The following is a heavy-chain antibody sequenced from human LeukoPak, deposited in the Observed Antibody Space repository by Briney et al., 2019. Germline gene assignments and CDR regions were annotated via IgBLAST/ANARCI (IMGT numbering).Heavy chain of an antibody. Sequence: GGSLRLSCAASGFMFSNYGMRWVRQAPGKGLEWVAVISYDGSNKYYADSVKGRFTISRDNSKNTLYLQMNSLRAEDTAVYYCAKDLRRRYYFGSGSRGGTFDIWGQGTMVTVSS. J-gene: IGHJ3*02. V-gene: IGHV3-30*18. D-gene: IGHD3-10*01. CDR2: ISYDGSNK. CDR3: AKDLRRRYYFGSGSRGGTFDI. CDR1: GFMFSNYG.